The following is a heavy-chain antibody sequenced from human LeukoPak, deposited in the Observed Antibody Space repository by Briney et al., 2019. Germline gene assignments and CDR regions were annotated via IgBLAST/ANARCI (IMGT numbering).Heavy chain of an antibody. CDR2: IKQDGSEK. D-gene: IGHD1-1*01. Sequence: GGSLRLSCAASGFTFSSHWMSWVRQAPGKGLEWVANIKQDGSEKYYVDSVKGRFTISRDNAKSSLYLQMNSLRAEDTAVYYCARPNWNDKDYWGQGTLVTVSS. J-gene: IGHJ4*02. CDR3: ARPNWNDKDY. CDR1: GFTFSSHW. V-gene: IGHV3-7*01.